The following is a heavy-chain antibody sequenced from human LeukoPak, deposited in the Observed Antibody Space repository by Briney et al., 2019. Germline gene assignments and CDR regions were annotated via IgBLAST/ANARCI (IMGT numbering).Heavy chain of an antibody. J-gene: IGHJ5*02. V-gene: IGHV3-53*01. CDR3: ARVHNYYDSSGYEINWFDT. Sequence: PGGSLRLSCAASGFTVSSNYMSGVRQAPGKGLGWGSVIYNGGSTYYADTVKGRFTISRDKSKNTLYLQMNSLRAEDTAVYYCARVHNYYDSSGYEINWFDTWGQGTLVTVSS. CDR1: GFTVSSNY. CDR2: IYNGGST. D-gene: IGHD3-22*01.